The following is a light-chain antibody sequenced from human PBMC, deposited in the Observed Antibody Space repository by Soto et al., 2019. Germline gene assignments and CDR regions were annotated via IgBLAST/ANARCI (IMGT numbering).Light chain of an antibody. Sequence: EIVLTQSPGTLSLSPGERATLSCRASQSVSSSYLAWYRQKPGQAPRLPLYCASSRATGIPDRFSGSGSGRDFTLTISSLEPEDIAVYYCQPRSNWRVTFGGGTKLEIK. V-gene: IGKV3D-20*02. CDR3: QPRSNWRVT. CDR2: CAS. CDR1: QSVSSSY. J-gene: IGKJ4*01.